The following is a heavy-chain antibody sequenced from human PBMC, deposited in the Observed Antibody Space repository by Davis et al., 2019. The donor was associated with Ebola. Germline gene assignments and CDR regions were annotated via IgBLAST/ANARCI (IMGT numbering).Heavy chain of an antibody. CDR3: ARGGLRGTTYSYGMDV. Sequence: SLKISCAASGFIFDDYAMHWVRQFPGKGLEWVSSIIWNNGRAAYADSVRGRFTISRDDAKNSLYLQMNSLRAGDSAVYYCARGGLRGTTYSYGMDVWGKGTTVTVSS. CDR2: IIWNNGRA. V-gene: IGHV3-9*01. D-gene: IGHD1-7*01. CDR1: GFIFDDYA. J-gene: IGHJ6*03.